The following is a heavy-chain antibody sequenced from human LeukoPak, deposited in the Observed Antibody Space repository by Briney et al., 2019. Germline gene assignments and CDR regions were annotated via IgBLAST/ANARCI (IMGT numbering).Heavy chain of an antibody. Sequence: PGGSLRLSCAASRFTFSSYGMHWVRQAPGRGLEWVAYIQYDGSNEQYADSVKGRFSISRDSSKNSLYLQMNSLRAEDTAVYYCARDLRRGFGVVPPFDPWGQGTLVTVSS. CDR2: IQYDGSNE. V-gene: IGHV3-30*02. J-gene: IGHJ5*02. CDR1: RFTFSSYG. CDR3: ARDLRRGFGVVPPFDP. D-gene: IGHD3-3*01.